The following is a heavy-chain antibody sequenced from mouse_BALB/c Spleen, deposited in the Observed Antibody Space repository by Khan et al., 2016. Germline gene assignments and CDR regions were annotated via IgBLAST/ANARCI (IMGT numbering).Heavy chain of an antibody. CDR1: GFTFSSFG. D-gene: IGHD2-10*02. CDR2: ISSGSSTI. V-gene: IGHV5-17*02. Sequence: EVELVESGGGLVQPGGSRKLSCAASGFTFSSFGMHWVRQAPEKGLEWVAYISSGSSTIYYADTVKGRFTISRANPKHTLFLQMTSLRSEDTAMYYCARSSMVNYYAMDYWGQGTSVTVSS. J-gene: IGHJ4*01. CDR3: ARSSMVNYYAMDY.